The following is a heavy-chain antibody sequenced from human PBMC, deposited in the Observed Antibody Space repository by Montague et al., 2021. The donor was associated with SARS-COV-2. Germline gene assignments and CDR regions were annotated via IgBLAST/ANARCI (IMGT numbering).Heavy chain of an antibody. CDR1: GFTFSDYY. CDR3: ARDREHHLLWFGESY. J-gene: IGHJ4*02. D-gene: IGHD3-10*01. CDR2: INTASTYA. V-gene: IGHV3-11*05. Sequence: SLRLSCAASGFTFSDYYMSWIRQTPGKGLEWLAYINTASTYANYAESVKDRFTISRDNAKNSLFLQMSSLGADDTAIYYCARDREHHLLWFGESYWGQGTPVTVSS.